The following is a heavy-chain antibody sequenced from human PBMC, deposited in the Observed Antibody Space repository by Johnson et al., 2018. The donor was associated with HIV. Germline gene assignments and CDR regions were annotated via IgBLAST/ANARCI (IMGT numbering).Heavy chain of an antibody. CDR1: AFTFSSYA. Sequence: QVQLVESGGGVVQPGRSLRLSCAASAFTFSSYAMHWVRQAPGKGLAWVAVISYDASNKYYADSVTGRFTISRDNSKNTLYLQMNSLRTEDTAVYYCARVRGGTGHGAFDIWGQGTMVTVSS. V-gene: IGHV3-30*04. CDR3: ARVRGGTGHGAFDI. J-gene: IGHJ3*02. CDR2: ISYDASNK.